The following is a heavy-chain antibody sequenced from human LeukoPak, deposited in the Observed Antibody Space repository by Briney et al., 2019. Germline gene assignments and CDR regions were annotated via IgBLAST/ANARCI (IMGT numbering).Heavy chain of an antibody. Sequence: SETLSLTCTASGGTISSDYWSWIRQPAGKGLEWIGRIYTSGSTNYNPALKIRVTMSVVSSNDQFALKLSSVTAADTAVYYCARAPNYVHFDYLGQGTLVTVSS. V-gene: IGHV4-4*07. J-gene: IGHJ4*02. CDR2: IYTSGST. CDR3: ARAPNYVHFDY. CDR1: GGTISSDY. D-gene: IGHD4/OR15-4a*01.